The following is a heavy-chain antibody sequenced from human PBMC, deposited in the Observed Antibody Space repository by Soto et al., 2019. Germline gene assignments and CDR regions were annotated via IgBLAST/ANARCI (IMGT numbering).Heavy chain of an antibody. CDR3: ARGGLPDDFRSWWYWLDP. D-gene: IGHD3-3*01. CDR1: GFTFSTCA. Sequence: GGSLRLSCAASGFTFSTCAFHWVRQAPGEGLGLVALIKNDGSMKKYADSVKSRFTISRDNTKNTLYMQMDSLRLEDAGVYCCARGGLPDDFRSWWYWLDPWAEGAQDSV. V-gene: IGHV3-30*04. J-gene: IGHJ5*02. CDR2: IKNDGSMK.